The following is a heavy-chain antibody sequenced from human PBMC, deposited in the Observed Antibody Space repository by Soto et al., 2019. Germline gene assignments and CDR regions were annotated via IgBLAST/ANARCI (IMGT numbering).Heavy chain of an antibody. V-gene: IGHV4-34*01. CDR2: INHSGST. D-gene: IGHD2-15*01. Sequence: QVQLQQWGAGLLKPSETLSLTCAVYGGSFSGYYWSWIRQPPGKGLEWIGEINHSGSTNYNPSLKSRVTISVDTSKNQFSLKLSSVTAADTAVYYCARAGNYCSGGSCDTPHDYWGQGTLVTVSS. CDR1: GGSFSGYY. CDR3: ARAGNYCSGGSCDTPHDY. J-gene: IGHJ4*02.